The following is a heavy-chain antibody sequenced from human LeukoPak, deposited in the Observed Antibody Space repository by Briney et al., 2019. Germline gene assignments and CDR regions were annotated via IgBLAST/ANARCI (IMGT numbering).Heavy chain of an antibody. CDR1: GGSISSSSYY. CDR2: IYYSGST. CDR3: ASLVGATPDFDY. V-gene: IGHV4-39*01. D-gene: IGHD1-26*01. Sequence: SETLSLTCTVSGGSISSSSYYWGWIRQPPGKGLEWIGSIYYSGSTYYNPSLKSRVTISVDTSKNQSSLKLSSVTAADTAVYYCASLVGATPDFDYWGQGTLVTVSS. J-gene: IGHJ4*02.